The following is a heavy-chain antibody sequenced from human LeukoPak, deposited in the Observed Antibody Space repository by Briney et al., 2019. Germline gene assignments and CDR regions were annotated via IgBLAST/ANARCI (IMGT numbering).Heavy chain of an antibody. Sequence: PPQTLSLTCTVSGGSISSDNYSWSWVRQPPRKGLEFIGYIQHSGSAYYNPSLKSRVTISIDRSKNQFSLNLSSVTAADTAVYYCARGSSTSCYTEWGQGTLVTVSS. V-gene: IGHV4-30-2*01. CDR3: ARGSSTSCYTE. J-gene: IGHJ4*02. D-gene: IGHD2-2*02. CDR1: GGSISSDNYS. CDR2: IQHSGSA.